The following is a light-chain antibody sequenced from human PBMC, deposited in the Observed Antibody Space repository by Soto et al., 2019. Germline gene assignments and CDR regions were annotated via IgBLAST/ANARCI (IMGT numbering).Light chain of an antibody. J-gene: IGKJ3*01. V-gene: IGKV3-11*01. CDR3: QQRSNWPT. Sequence: EIVLTQSPATLSLSPGERATLSCRASQSVSSYFAWYQQKPGQAPRLLIYDASNRATGIPARFSGSGSGTDFTLTISSLEPEDFAVYCCQQRSNWPTFGPGTKVDIK. CDR1: QSVSSY. CDR2: DAS.